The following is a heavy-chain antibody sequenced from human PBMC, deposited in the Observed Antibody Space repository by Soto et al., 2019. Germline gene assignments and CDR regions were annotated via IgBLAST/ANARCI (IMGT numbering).Heavy chain of an antibody. CDR2: IYPGDSDT. CDR3: AKPGIGCSSTSCHAVDY. CDR1: GYSFTSYW. Sequence: GESLKISCKGSGYSFTSYWIGWVRQMPGKGLEWMGIIYPGDSDTRYSPSFQGQVTISADKSISTAYLQWSSLKASDTAMYYCAKPGIGCSSTSCHAVDYWGQGTLVTVSS. D-gene: IGHD2-2*01. V-gene: IGHV5-51*01. J-gene: IGHJ4*02.